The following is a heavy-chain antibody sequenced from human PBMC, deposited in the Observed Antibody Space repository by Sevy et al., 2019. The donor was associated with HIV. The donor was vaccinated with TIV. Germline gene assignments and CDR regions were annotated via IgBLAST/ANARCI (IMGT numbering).Heavy chain of an antibody. Sequence: GGSLRLSCAASGFTFSSYWMHWLRQAPGKGLVWVSGINSDGSSTSYADSVKGRFTISRDNAKNTLYLQMNSLRAEDTAVYYCASKGHDAFDIWGQGTMVTVSS. V-gene: IGHV3-74*01. CDR3: ASKGHDAFDI. CDR1: GFTFSSYW. J-gene: IGHJ3*02. CDR2: INSDGSST.